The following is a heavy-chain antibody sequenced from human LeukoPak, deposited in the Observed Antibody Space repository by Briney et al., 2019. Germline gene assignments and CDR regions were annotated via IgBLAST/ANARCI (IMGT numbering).Heavy chain of an antibody. CDR1: GYTFTSYG. V-gene: IGHV1-18*01. J-gene: IGHJ4*02. D-gene: IGHD6-13*01. Sequence: ASVKVSCKASGYTFTSYGISWVRQAPGQGLEWMGWISAYNGNTNYAQKLQGRVTMTTDTSTSTAYMELRSLRSDDTAVYYCARDLGYSSSWYQRGYYSDYWGQGTLVTVSS. CDR2: ISAYNGNT. CDR3: ARDLGYSSSWYQRGYYSDY.